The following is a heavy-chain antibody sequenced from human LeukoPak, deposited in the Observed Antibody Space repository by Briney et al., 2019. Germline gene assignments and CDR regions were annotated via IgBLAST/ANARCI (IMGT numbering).Heavy chain of an antibody. J-gene: IGHJ5*02. CDR3: ARDAWQLDP. D-gene: IGHD6-13*01. Sequence: SETLSLTCTVSGGSISSYYWSWIRQSPGKGLEWIGYIYYSGSTNYNPSLKSRVTISVDTSKNQFSLKLSSVTAADTAVYYCARDAWQLDPWGQGTLVTVSS. CDR1: GGSISSYY. V-gene: IGHV4-59*01. CDR2: IYYSGST.